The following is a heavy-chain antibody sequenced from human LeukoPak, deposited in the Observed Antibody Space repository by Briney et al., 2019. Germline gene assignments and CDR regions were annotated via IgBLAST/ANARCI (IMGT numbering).Heavy chain of an antibody. CDR2: IRFDGNEK. D-gene: IGHD3-10*01. V-gene: IGHV3-30*02. CDR3: AKDLMRDRWFGES. CDR1: GFTFSNYA. J-gene: IGHJ5*02. Sequence: GGSLRLSCAASGFTFSNYAMRWVRQAPGKGLEWVAFIRFDGNEKYYADSVKGRFTISKDTSRNTLYLQMNSLRAEDTAVYYCAKDLMRDRWFGESWGQGTLVTVSS.